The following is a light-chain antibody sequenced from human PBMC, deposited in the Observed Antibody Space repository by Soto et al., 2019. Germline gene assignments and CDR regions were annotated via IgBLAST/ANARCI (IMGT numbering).Light chain of an antibody. CDR2: AAS. J-gene: IGKJ5*01. V-gene: IGKV1-39*01. Sequence: DIQMTQSPSSLSASVGDRVTITCRASESIARHLNWYQQKPGKAPKLLIYAASSLQNGVSSRFRGGGSWTDFTLTISNLQPEDFATYYCQQTYSTLSITFGQGTRLEIK. CDR3: QQTYSTLSIT. CDR1: ESIARH.